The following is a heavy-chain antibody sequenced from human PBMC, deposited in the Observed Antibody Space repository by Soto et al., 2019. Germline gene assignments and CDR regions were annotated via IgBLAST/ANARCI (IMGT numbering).Heavy chain of an antibody. CDR1: GFTFSSYA. J-gene: IGHJ4*02. CDR2: ISGSGGST. Sequence: EVQLLESGGGLVQPGGSLRLSCAASGFTFSSYAMSWVRQAPGKGLEWVSAISGSGGSTYYADSVKGRFTISRDNSKNTLYLQMNSLRAEDTAVYYCAKDSLRITMIVVGLCDYWGQGTLVTVSS. D-gene: IGHD3-22*01. CDR3: AKDSLRITMIVVGLCDY. V-gene: IGHV3-23*01.